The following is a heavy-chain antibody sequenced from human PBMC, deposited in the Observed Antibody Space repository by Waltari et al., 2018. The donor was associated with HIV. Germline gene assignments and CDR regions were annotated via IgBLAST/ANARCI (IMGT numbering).Heavy chain of an antibody. J-gene: IGHJ2*01. CDR2: IYYSGST. CDR1: GGCISIGGYY. D-gene: IGHD2-2*01. Sequence: VQLQESGPGLVKPSQTLSLTCTVPGGCISIGGYYWPCIRQHPGKGLEWIGYIYYSGSTYYNPSLKSRVTISVDTSKNQFSLKLSSVTAADTAVYYCASTHCSSTSCYADWYFDLWGRGTLVTVSS. V-gene: IGHV4-31*03. CDR3: ASTHCSSTSCYADWYFDL.